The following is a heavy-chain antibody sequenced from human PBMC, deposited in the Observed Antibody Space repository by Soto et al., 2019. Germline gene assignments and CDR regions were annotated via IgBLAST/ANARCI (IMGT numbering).Heavy chain of an antibody. CDR2: ISVSGGST. Sequence: GGSLRLSWAASGFTFSGYAMSWVRQAPGKGLEWVSAISVSGGSTYYADSVKGRFTISRDNSKNTLYLQMNSLRAEDTAVYYCAKDLERRNYYDSSAPMDVWGQGTTVTVSS. J-gene: IGHJ6*02. D-gene: IGHD3-22*01. CDR1: GFTFSGYA. V-gene: IGHV3-23*01. CDR3: AKDLERRNYYDSSAPMDV.